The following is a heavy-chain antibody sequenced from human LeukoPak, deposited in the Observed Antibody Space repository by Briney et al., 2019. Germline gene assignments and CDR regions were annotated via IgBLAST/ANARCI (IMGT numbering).Heavy chain of an antibody. CDR2: IYYSGST. J-gene: IGHJ5*02. Sequence: SETLSLTCTVSGGSISSSSYYWGWIRQPPGKGLEWIGSIYYSGSTYYNPSLKSRVTISVDTSKNQFSLKLSSVTAADTAVYYCARDTGYSSSWYYVWFDPWGQGTLVTVSS. V-gene: IGHV4-39*07. CDR1: GGSISSSSYY. CDR3: ARDTGYSSSWYYVWFDP. D-gene: IGHD6-13*01.